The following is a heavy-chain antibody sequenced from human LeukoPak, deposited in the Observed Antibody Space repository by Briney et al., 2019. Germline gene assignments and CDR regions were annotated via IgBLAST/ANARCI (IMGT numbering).Heavy chain of an antibody. Sequence: GASVKVSCKASGYTFTNYDINWVRQATGQGLEWMGWINPNTDNTAYAQKFQDRVTITSDTSISTVYMELSSLTVDDTAVYYGARGSPFQWLVHGGWFDPWGQGTLVTVSS. CDR1: GYTFTNYD. CDR3: ARGSPFQWLVHGGWFDP. D-gene: IGHD6-19*01. CDR2: INPNTDNT. J-gene: IGHJ5*02. V-gene: IGHV1-8*03.